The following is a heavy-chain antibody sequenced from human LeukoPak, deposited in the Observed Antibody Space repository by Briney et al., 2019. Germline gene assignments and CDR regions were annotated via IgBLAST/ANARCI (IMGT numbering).Heavy chain of an antibody. V-gene: IGHV3-23*01. J-gene: IGHJ4*02. Sequence: GGSLRLSCAASGFTFSTYAMSWVHQAPGKGLEWVSGINDNGSTRFYAASVKGRFTSSRDNPKNTLHLQMNGLRVEDTAVYYCAKDMQTWPRFPDYWGQGTLVTVSS. D-gene: IGHD5-12*01. CDR2: INDNGSTR. CDR3: AKDMQTWPRFPDY. CDR1: GFTFSTYA.